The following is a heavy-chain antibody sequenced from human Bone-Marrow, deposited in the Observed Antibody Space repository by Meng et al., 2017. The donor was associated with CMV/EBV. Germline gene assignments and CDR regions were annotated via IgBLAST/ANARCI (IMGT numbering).Heavy chain of an antibody. V-gene: IGHV1-8*03. D-gene: IGHD5-18*01. J-gene: IGHJ6*02. Sequence: ASVKVSCKASEYTFTSYDINWVRQATGQGLEWMGWMNPNSGNTGYAQKFQGRVTITRNTSISTAYMELSSLRSEDTAVYYCARGYSYGFYYYYYGMDVWGQGTTVTVSS. CDR3: ARGYSYGFYYYYYGMDV. CDR2: MNPNSGNT. CDR1: EYTFTSYD.